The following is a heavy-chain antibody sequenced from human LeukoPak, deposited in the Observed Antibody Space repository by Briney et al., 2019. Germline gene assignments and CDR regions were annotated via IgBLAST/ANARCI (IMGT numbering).Heavy chain of an antibody. CDR3: ARTPPSHYDFWSSPGWFDP. CDR1: GFTFSSYE. Sequence: GGSLRLSCAASGFTFSSYEMNWVRQAPGKGLVWISYISSSGSTIYYADSVKGRFTISRDNAKNSLYLQMNSLRAEDTAVYYCARTPPSHYDFWSSPGWFDPWGQGTLVTVSS. J-gene: IGHJ5*02. CDR2: ISSSGSTI. V-gene: IGHV3-48*03. D-gene: IGHD3-3*01.